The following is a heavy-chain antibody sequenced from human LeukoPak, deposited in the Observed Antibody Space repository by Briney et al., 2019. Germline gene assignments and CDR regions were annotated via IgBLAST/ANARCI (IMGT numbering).Heavy chain of an antibody. Sequence: SQTLSLTCTVSGGSISSGGYYWSWIRQHPGKGLEWIGYIYYSGSTYYNPSLKSRVTISVDTSKNQFSLKLSSVTAADTAVYYCARDPLGSGTYYGMDVWGQGTTVTASS. CDR3: ARDPLGSGTYYGMDV. CDR1: GGSISSGGYY. V-gene: IGHV4-31*03. D-gene: IGHD3-10*01. CDR2: IYYSGST. J-gene: IGHJ6*02.